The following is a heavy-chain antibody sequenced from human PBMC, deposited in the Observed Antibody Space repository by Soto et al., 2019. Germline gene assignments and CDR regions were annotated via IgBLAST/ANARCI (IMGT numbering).Heavy chain of an antibody. Sequence: HLVQSGPEVKKPGASITVSGKPSGDTFTNLGRSGGGQALGKCLEWMGWIATYNSNRNYAQKSQGRLTLTTDTSTSTAYMELKSLGYDDTAVYYCARVVRGVVNWFRPWGQGTLVTVSS. CDR2: IATYNSNR. V-gene: IGHV1-18*01. CDR3: ARVVRGVVNWFRP. J-gene: IGHJ5*02. CDR1: GDTFTNLG. D-gene: IGHD3-10*01.